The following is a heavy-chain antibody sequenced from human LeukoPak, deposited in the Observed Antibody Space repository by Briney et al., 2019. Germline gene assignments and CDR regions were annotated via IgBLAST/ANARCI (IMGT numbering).Heavy chain of an antibody. V-gene: IGHV3-7*03. CDR1: GFTFSDHY. J-gene: IGHJ4*02. D-gene: IGHD3-22*01. CDR3: AREKWLLFDY. Sequence: GGSLRLSCAASGFTFSDHYMDWVRQAPGKGLEWVANIKQDGSEKYYVDSVKGRFTISRDNAKNSLYLQMNSLRAEDTAVYYCAREKWLLFDYWGQGTLVTVSS. CDR2: IKQDGSEK.